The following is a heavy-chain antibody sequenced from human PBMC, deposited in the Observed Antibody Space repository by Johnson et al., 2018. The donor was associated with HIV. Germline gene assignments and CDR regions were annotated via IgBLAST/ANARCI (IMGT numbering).Heavy chain of an antibody. CDR3: AGDMGTHAFDI. J-gene: IGHJ3*02. Sequence: VQLVESGGGVVQPGGSLRLSCAASGFTFSNYGMHWVRQAPGKGLEWVAYISSSGNTIYYADSVKGRFTISRDNAKNSLYLQMNSLRAEDTAVYYCAGDMGTHAFDIWGQGTMVTVSS. V-gene: IGHV3-48*04. CDR2: ISSSGNTI. CDR1: GFTFSNYG. D-gene: IGHD2-15*01.